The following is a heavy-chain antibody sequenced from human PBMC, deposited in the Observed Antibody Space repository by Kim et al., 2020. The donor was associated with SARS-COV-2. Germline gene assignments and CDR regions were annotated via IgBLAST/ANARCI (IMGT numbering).Heavy chain of an antibody. Sequence: GESLKISCKGSGYSFTSYWIGWVRQMPGKGLEWMGIIYPGDSDTRYSPSFQGQVTISADKSISTAYLQWSSLKASDTAMYYCATISDTAMYYYYGMDVWGQGATVTVSS. J-gene: IGHJ6*02. CDR3: ATISDTAMYYYYGMDV. V-gene: IGHV5-51*01. D-gene: IGHD5-18*01. CDR1: GYSFTSYW. CDR2: IYPGDSDT.